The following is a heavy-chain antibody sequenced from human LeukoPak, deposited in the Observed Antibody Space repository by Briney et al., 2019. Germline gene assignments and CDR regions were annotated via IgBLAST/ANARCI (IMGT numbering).Heavy chain of an antibody. CDR2: ISASGYAT. CDR1: GFTFGSSA. D-gene: IGHD3-10*01. CDR3: AKIFGSGSYNTPPAGY. J-gene: IGHJ4*02. V-gene: IGHV3-23*01. Sequence: GGSLRLSCAASGFTFGSSAMSWVRQAPGKGLELVSAISASGYATYYADSVKGRFTISRDNSKNTLFLQMNGLRAEDTAVFYCAKIFGSGSYNTPPAGYWGQGTLVTVSS.